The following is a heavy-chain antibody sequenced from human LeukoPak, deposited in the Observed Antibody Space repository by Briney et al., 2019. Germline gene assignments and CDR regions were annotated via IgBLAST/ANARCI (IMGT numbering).Heavy chain of an antibody. CDR3: ARTLLPAVKGAFDI. V-gene: IGHV4-61*02. CDR2: INTGGTT. D-gene: IGHD3-22*01. Sequence: SETLSLTCTVSGDSISSGSYYWIWIRQPAGKGLEYIGRINTGGTTNDNPSLRSRVTISVDQSKNKFSMNLGSVSAADTAVYYCARTLLPAVKGAFDIWGQGTMVTVSS. CDR1: GDSISSGSYY. J-gene: IGHJ3*02.